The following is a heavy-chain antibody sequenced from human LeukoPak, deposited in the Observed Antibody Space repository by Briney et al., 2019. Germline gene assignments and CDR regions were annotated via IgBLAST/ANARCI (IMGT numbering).Heavy chain of an antibody. CDR3: ARDAGEPYYYGSGSYPDY. Sequence: TSETLSLTCTVSGGSISGYYWTWIRQPPGKGLEWIGYVFYIGSTNYNPSLKSRVTMSVDTSKNQFSLKLSSVTAADTAVYYCARDAGEPYYYGSGSYPDYWGQGTLVTVSS. D-gene: IGHD3-10*01. CDR1: GGSISGYY. J-gene: IGHJ4*02. V-gene: IGHV4-59*12. CDR2: VFYIGST.